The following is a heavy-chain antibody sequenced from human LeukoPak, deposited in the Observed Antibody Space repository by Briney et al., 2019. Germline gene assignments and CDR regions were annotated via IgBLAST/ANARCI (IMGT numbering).Heavy chain of an antibody. CDR2: IYHSGST. J-gene: IGHJ4*02. Sequence: SETLSLTCTVSGGSISSYYWGWIRQPPGKGLEWIGSIYHSGSTYYNPSLKSRVTISVDTSKNQFSLKLSSVTAADTAVYYCARVIDYYDSSGYYHNLYYFDYWGQGTLVTVSS. D-gene: IGHD3-22*01. CDR3: ARVIDYYDSSGYYHNLYYFDY. V-gene: IGHV4-38-2*02. CDR1: GGSISSYY.